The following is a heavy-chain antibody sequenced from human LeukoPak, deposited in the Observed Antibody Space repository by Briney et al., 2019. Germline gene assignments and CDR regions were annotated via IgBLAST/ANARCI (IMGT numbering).Heavy chain of an antibody. CDR2: VHHNGDT. Sequence: PSETLSLXCTVSGASISNHYWSWNRRSPGKGLEWIGYVHHNGDTNYNPSLKSRVTISVDTSKNQFSLKLSSVTAADTAVYYCAREGYDFWSGYPLDYWGQGTLVTVSS. V-gene: IGHV4-59*11. CDR3: AREGYDFWSGYPLDY. D-gene: IGHD3-3*01. CDR1: GASISNHY. J-gene: IGHJ4*02.